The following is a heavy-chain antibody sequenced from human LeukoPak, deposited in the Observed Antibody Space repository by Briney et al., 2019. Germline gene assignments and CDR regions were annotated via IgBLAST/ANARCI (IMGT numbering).Heavy chain of an antibody. CDR1: GYTFTSYG. CDR3: ARDRGYYGSGRDSRYFQH. D-gene: IGHD3-10*01. V-gene: IGHV1-18*01. CDR2: ISAYNGNT. Sequence: ASVKVSCKASGYTFTSYGISWVRQAPGQGLEWMGWISAYNGNTNYAQKLQGRVTMTTDTSTSTAYMELSSLRSEDTAVYYCARDRGYYGSGRDSRYFQHWGQGTLVTVSS. J-gene: IGHJ1*01.